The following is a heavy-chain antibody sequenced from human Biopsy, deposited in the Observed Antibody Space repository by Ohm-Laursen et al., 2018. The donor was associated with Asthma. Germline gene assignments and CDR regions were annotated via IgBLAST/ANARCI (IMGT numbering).Heavy chain of an antibody. Sequence: SANPSPTTSGGTSGNQAISWVRQAARLGLEWMGGMSPVFGATNIAQKCQASVTISADIFTKTAYLEVSSLRSDDTAVYYCASHSSSREILCYYCYMDIWGQGTPVTV. CDR1: GGTSGNQA. D-gene: IGHD2-15*01. V-gene: IGHV1-69*06. CDR2: MSPVFGAT. CDR3: ASHSSSREILCYYCYMDI. J-gene: IGHJ6*02.